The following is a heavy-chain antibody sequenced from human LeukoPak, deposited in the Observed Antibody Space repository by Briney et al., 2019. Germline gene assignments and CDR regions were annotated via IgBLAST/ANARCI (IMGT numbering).Heavy chain of an antibody. CDR3: VRYSGDADY. Sequence: KPGRSLRLSCTASGFTFDNYAMSWLRQARGKGLEWVGFIRSKIYGGTTEYAASVKGRFTISRDDSKSIAYLQMNSLKSEDTAVYYCVRYSGDADYRGQGTLVTVSS. J-gene: IGHJ4*02. CDR2: IRSKIYGGTT. CDR1: GFTFDNYA. V-gene: IGHV3-49*05. D-gene: IGHD5-12*01.